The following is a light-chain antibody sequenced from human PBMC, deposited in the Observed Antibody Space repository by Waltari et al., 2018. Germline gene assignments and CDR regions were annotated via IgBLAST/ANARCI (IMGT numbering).Light chain of an antibody. V-gene: IGLV1-40*01. CDR1: RSYSGAGSA. Sequence: QSAPTPPPSVSGAPAWRVTHSCPRSRSYSGAGSAVYGHQQLPGTAPKLLIYGNTNRPSGVPDRFSGSKSGTSASLAITGLQAEDEADYYCQSYDNSPYVIFGGGTKLTVL. CDR3: QSYDNSPYVI. CDR2: GNT. J-gene: IGLJ2*01.